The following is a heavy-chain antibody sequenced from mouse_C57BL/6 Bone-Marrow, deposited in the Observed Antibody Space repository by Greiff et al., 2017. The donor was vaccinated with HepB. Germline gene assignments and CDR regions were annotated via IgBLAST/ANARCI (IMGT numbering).Heavy chain of an antibody. CDR3: ASFSYGSSYDFDY. J-gene: IGHJ2*01. V-gene: IGHV1-81*01. CDR1: GYTFTSYG. Sequence: QVQLKQSGAELARPGASVKLSCKASGYTFTSYGISWVKQRTGQGLEWIGEIYPRSGNTYYNEKFKGKATLTADKSSSTAYMELRSLTSEDSAVYFCASFSYGSSYDFDYWGQGTTLTVSS. D-gene: IGHD1-1*01. CDR2: IYPRSGNT.